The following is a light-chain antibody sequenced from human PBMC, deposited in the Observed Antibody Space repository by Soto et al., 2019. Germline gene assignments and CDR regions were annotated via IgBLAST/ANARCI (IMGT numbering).Light chain of an antibody. J-gene: IGLJ2*01. CDR1: SGHSSYT. Sequence: QPVLTQSPSASASLGASVKLTCTLSSGHSSYTIAWHQQRPEKGPRYLMRLKSDGSHNKGDGIPDRFSGSSSGAERYLTISSLQSEDEADYYCQAWGTCILVFGGGTKLTVL. V-gene: IGLV4-69*01. CDR3: QAWGTCILV. CDR2: LKSDGSH.